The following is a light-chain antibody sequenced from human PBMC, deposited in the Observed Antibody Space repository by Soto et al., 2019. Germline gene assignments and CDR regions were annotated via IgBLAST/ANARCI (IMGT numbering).Light chain of an antibody. CDR1: QSVSSSY. CDR2: GAS. J-gene: IGKJ2*01. Sequence: EIVLTQSPGTLSLSPGERATLSCRASQSVSSSYLAWYQQKPGQAPRLLIYGASSRATGIPDRFSGSGSGTDLNLTISRLEPEDFAVYYCQQYGSSPPYTFGQGTKLAIK. V-gene: IGKV3-20*01. CDR3: QQYGSSPPYT.